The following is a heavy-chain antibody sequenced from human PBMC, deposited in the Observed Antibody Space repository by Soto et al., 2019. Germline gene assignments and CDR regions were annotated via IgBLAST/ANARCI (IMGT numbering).Heavy chain of an antibody. CDR2: IYSGGTT. CDR1: GFTVSTNY. V-gene: IGHV3-53*01. J-gene: IGHJ6*02. CDR3: ARAASYYGLDV. Sequence: VQLVESGGGLIQPGGSLRLSCAASGFTVSTNYMSWVRQAPGKGLEWVSVIYSGGTTYFADSVKGRFTISRDKSKNPLYLQMSGLRAEDTAVYFCARAASYYGLDVWGQGTTVTVSS.